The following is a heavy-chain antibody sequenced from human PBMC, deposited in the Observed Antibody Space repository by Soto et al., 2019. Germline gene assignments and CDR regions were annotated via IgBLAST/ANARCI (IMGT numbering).Heavy chain of an antibody. Sequence: QVQLVESGGGVVQPGRSLRLSCAASGFTFSSYGMHWVRQAPGKGLEWVAVIWYDGSNKYYADSVKGRFTISRDNSKNTLDRQMNSLRAEDTSVYYGARETSPPTSDDAFDIWGQGTMVTVPS. D-gene: IGHD6-6*01. CDR2: IWYDGSNK. CDR3: ARETSPPTSDDAFDI. J-gene: IGHJ3*02. CDR1: GFTFSSYG. V-gene: IGHV3-33*01.